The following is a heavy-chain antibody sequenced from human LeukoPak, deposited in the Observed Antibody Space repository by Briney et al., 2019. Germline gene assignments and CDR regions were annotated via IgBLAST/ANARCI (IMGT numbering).Heavy chain of an antibody. Sequence: SETLSLTCAVYGGSFRGYYWSWIRQPPGKGLEWIGEINHSGSTNYNPSLKSRVTISVDTSKNQFSLKLSSVTAADTAVYYCARGTHGDYAWGVYFDYWGQGTLVTVSS. J-gene: IGHJ4*02. CDR2: INHSGST. V-gene: IGHV4-34*01. CDR1: GGSFRGYY. D-gene: IGHD4-17*01. CDR3: ARGTHGDYAWGVYFDY.